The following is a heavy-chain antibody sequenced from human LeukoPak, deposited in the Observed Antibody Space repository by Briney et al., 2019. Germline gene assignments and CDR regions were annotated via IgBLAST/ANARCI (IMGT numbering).Heavy chain of an antibody. J-gene: IGHJ4*02. V-gene: IGHV4-59*01. CDR1: GGSISSYY. D-gene: IGHD3-3*01. CDR3: ASYDFWSGWHDY. Sequence: SETLSLTCTVSGGSISSYYWSWIRQSPGKGLEWIGYIYYSGSTNYNPSLKSRVTISVDTSKNQFSLKLSSVTAADTAVYYCASYDFWSGWHDYWGQGTLVTVSS. CDR2: IYYSGST.